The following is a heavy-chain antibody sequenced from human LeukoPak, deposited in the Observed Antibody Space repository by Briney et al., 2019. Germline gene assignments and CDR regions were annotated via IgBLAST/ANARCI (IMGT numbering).Heavy chain of an antibody. J-gene: IGHJ4*02. D-gene: IGHD6-13*01. CDR2: IIPILGIA. Sequence: SVKVSCKASGGTFTSYAISWVRQAPGQGLEWMGRIIPILGIANYAQKFQGRVTITADKSTSTAYMELSSPRSEDTAVYYCARGSSIAAAGYEIDYWGQGTLVTVSS. CDR3: ARGSSIAAAGYEIDY. CDR1: GGTFTSYA. V-gene: IGHV1-69*04.